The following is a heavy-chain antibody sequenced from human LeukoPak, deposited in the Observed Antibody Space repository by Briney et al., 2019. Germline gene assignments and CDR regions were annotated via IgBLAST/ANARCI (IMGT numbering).Heavy chain of an antibody. V-gene: IGHV3-23*01. CDR2: ISGSGGRT. J-gene: IGHJ6*02. CDR1: GFMFSSYG. CDR3: AKDKVSGWPYYYGLDV. D-gene: IGHD6-19*01. Sequence: PGGSLRLSCAASGFMFSSYGTSWVRQAPGKGLEWVSGISGSGGRTYYAGSVKGRFTISRDNSKNTLYLQMNSLRAEDMALYYCAKDKVSGWPYYYGLDVWSQGTTVTVSS.